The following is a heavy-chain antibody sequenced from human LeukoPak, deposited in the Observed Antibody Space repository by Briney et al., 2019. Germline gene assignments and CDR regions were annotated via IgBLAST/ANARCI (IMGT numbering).Heavy chain of an antibody. V-gene: IGHV4-61*02. D-gene: IGHD1-7*01. CDR2: IYTSGST. Sequence: PSQTLSLTCTVSGGSISSGSYFWSWIRQPAGKGLEWIGRIYTSGSTNYNPSLKSRVTISVDTSRNQFSLNLTSVTAADTAVYYCARDNWNYAALIYFDYWGQGTLVTVSS. J-gene: IGHJ4*02. CDR3: ARDNWNYAALIYFDY. CDR1: GGSISSGSYF.